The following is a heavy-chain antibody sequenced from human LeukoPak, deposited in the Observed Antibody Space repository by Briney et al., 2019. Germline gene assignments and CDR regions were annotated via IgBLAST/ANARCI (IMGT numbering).Heavy chain of an antibody. CDR2: INHSGST. CDR3: ARLVLDAFDI. J-gene: IGHJ3*02. V-gene: IGHV4-34*01. Sequence: SETLSLTCAVYGGSFSGYYWSWIRQPPGKGLEWIGEINHSGSTNYNPSLKSRVTISVDTSKNQFSLNLRSVTAADTAVYYCARLVLDAFDIWGQGTMVTVSS. CDR1: GGSFSGYY.